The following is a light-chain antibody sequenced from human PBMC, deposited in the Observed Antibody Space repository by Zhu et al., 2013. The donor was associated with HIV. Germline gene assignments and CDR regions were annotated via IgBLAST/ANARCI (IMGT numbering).Light chain of an antibody. V-gene: IGKV3-20*01. CDR2: GAS. Sequence: ETVLTQSPGTLSLSPGERATLSCRASQSVTNSFLAWYQQKPGQSPRLLIYGASTRATGIPDRFSGRGSGTDFTLSISRLKPEDFAVYYCQQYGDSPFTFGQGTRLEIK. CDR3: QQYGDSPFT. CDR1: QSVTNSF. J-gene: IGKJ5*01.